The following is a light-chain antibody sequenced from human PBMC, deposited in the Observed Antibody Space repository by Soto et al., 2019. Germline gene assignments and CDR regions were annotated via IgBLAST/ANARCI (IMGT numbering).Light chain of an antibody. CDR1: QTVSSY. J-gene: IGKJ5*01. CDR2: DAS. Sequence: EIVLTQSPGTLSLSPGERATLSCRASQTVSSYLLWYQQKPGQAPRLLIYDASNRATGIPARFSGSGSGTDFTLTISSLEPEDFAVYYCQQRSNWPPTFGQGTRLEIK. V-gene: IGKV3-11*01. CDR3: QQRSNWPPT.